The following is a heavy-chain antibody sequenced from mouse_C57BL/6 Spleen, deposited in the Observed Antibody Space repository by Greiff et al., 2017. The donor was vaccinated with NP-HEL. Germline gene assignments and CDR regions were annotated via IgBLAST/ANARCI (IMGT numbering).Heavy chain of an antibody. J-gene: IGHJ4*01. CDR3: ARGGYYAMDY. CDR1: GYAFSSSW. Sequence: VQLQESGPELVKPGASVKISCKASGYAFSSSWMNWVKQRPGKGLEWIGRLYPGDGDTNYNGKFKGKATLTADKSSSTAYMQLSSLTSEDSAVYFCARGGYYAMDYWGQGTSVTVSS. V-gene: IGHV1-82*01. CDR2: LYPGDGDT.